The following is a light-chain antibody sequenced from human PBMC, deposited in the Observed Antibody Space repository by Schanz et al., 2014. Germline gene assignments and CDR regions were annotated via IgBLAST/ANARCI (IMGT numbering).Light chain of an antibody. J-gene: IGLJ3*02. CDR1: SSNIGAGYD. CDR3: AAWDDSLSGPV. V-gene: IGLV1-40*01. Sequence: QSVLTQPPSVSGAPGQRVTISCTGSSSNIGAGYDVHWYQQVPGTAPKLLIYGNNNRPSGVPDRFSGSKSGNSASLTVSGLQAEDEADYYCAAWDDSLSGPVFGGGTKVTVL. CDR2: GNN.